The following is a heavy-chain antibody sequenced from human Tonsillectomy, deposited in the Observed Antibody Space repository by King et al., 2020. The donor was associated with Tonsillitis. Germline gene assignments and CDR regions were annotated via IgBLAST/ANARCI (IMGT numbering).Heavy chain of an antibody. CDR2: MNANSGNT. CDR3: ARVGRYGIEVMLYAHDY. CDR1: GYSFSRYD. Sequence: QLVQSGAEVKKPGASVKVSCRASGYSFSRYDIDWVRQTRQGLEWMGWMNANSGNTGYAQKFRGRVTMTSNTSIRTAYMELSSLRSEDTAVYYCARVGRYGIEVMLYAHDYWGQGTLVTVSS. V-gene: IGHV1-8*01. J-gene: IGHJ4*02. D-gene: IGHD2-8*01.